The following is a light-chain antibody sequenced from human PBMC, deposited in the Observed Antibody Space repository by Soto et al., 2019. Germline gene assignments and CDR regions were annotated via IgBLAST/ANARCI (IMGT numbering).Light chain of an antibody. J-gene: IGKJ1*01. CDR1: QSVSSSY. CDR2: GAS. Sequence: EIVLTQSPGTLSLSPGERATLSCRASQSVSSSYLAWYQQKPGQAPRLLIYGASNRATGIPDRFSGSGSGTXXXXTXXRLEPEDFAVYYCQQYGSSGTFGQGTKVDIK. V-gene: IGKV3-20*01. CDR3: QQYGSSGT.